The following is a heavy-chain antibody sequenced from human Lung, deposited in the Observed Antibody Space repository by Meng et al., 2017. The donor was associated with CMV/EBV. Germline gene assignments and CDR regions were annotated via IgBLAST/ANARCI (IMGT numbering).Heavy chain of an antibody. D-gene: IGHD3-3*01. V-gene: IGHV2-5*05. Sequence: QITVKASGPRLVPPTQTLTLSCTVCGCTLSTSSGGVGWFLRLPGKVPGGGGGWIRQPPGKSLEWLALIYWDDDERYGPSLKSMLTITKATSKNQVVLTMTNMDPVDTATYYCARPELRGGIRLLEWRAPGYFVYWGQETLVTVSS. CDR3: ARPELRGGIRLLEWRAPGYFVY. CDR2: IYWDDDE. CDR1: GCTLSTSSGGVGWFLRLPGKVPGGG. J-gene: IGHJ4*02.